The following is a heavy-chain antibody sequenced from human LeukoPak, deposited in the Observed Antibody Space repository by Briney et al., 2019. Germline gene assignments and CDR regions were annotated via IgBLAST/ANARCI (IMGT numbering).Heavy chain of an antibody. Sequence: GGSLRLSCAASGFTFSSYWMHWVRQAPGKGLVWVSRISSDGSSTTYADSVKGRFTISRDNAKNTLYLQMNSLRAEDTAVNYCARGYSGSYRVDYWGQGTLVTVSS. V-gene: IGHV3-74*01. CDR2: ISSDGSST. J-gene: IGHJ4*02. D-gene: IGHD1-26*01. CDR3: ARGYSGSYRVDY. CDR1: GFTFSSYW.